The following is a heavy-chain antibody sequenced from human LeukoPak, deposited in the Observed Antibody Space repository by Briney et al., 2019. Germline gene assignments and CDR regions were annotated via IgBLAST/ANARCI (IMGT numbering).Heavy chain of an antibody. V-gene: IGHV4-59*12. CDR3: ARERLTYYDFWSGSPHNWFDP. CDR1: GDSISTYY. Sequence: PSETLSLTCTVSGDSISTYYWSWIRQPPGKGLEWIGYIYYTGRTDYSPSLRSRVTISVDTSKNQFSLKLSSVTAADTAVYYCARERLTYYDFWSGSPHNWFDPWGQGTLVTVSS. D-gene: IGHD3-3*01. J-gene: IGHJ5*02. CDR2: IYYTGRT.